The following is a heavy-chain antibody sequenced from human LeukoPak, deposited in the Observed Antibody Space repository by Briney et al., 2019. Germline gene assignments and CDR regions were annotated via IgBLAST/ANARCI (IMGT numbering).Heavy chain of an antibody. J-gene: IGHJ6*02. CDR1: GYTFTSYY. CDR2: INPSGGST. CDR3: ARNFRGISTYYYYYGMDV. V-gene: IGHV1-46*01. Sequence: ASVKAPCKASGYTFTSYYMHWVRQAPGQGLEWMGIINPSGGSTSYAQKFQGRVTMTRDTSTSTVYMELSSPRSEDTAVYYCARNFRGISTYYYYYGMDVWGQGTTVTVSS. D-gene: IGHD1-14*01.